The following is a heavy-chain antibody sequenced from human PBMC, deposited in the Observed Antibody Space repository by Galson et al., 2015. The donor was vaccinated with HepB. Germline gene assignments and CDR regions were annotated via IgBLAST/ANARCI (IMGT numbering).Heavy chain of an antibody. CDR1: GYSFTSYW. J-gene: IGHJ3*02. V-gene: IGHV5-51*03. CDR2: IYPGDSDT. Sequence: QSGAEVKKPGESLKISCKGSGYSFTSYWIGWVRQMPGKGLEWMGIIYPGDSDTRYSPSFQGQVTISVDKTINTAYLQWSSLKASDTAMYYCARAPNYFDNSGPFYDAFDIWGQGTMVIFSS. CDR3: ARAPNYFDNSGPFYDAFDI. D-gene: IGHD3-22*01.